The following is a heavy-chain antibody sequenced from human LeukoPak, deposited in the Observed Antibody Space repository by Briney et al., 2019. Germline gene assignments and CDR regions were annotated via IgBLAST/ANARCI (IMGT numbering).Heavy chain of an antibody. V-gene: IGHV4-59*11. J-gene: IGHJ5*02. D-gene: IGHD2-2*01. Sequence: KTSETLSLTCNVSGGSITSHSWNWIRQSPGKGLEWIGYTYYSGATNYSPSLKSRVTISLDTSKSQISLKLTSVTAADTAIYYCARVRDIVVVPAAVMDNWFDPWGQGTLVTVSS. CDR2: TYYSGAT. CDR1: GGSITSHS. CDR3: ARVRDIVVVPAAVMDNWFDP.